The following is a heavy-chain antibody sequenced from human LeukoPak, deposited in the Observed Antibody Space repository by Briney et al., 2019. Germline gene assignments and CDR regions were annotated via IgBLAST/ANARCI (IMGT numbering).Heavy chain of an antibody. Sequence: GGSLRLSCAASGFTFSSYGMHWVRQAPGKGLEWVAFIRYDGSKKYFAVSVKGRFTISRDNSKNTLYLQMNTLRAEDTAVYYCAKGDLYVGFDYWGQGTLVTVSS. CDR2: IRYDGSKK. CDR1: GFTFSSYG. D-gene: IGHD3-16*01. CDR3: AKGDLYVGFDY. J-gene: IGHJ4*02. V-gene: IGHV3-30*02.